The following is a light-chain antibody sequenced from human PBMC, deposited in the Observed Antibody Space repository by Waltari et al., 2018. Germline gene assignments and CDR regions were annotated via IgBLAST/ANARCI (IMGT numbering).Light chain of an antibody. V-gene: IGLV2-8*01. J-gene: IGLJ2*01. Sequence: QSALTQPPSASGPPGQSVTISCTGASGDVGGYNFVSWYQQHQGKAPKVIIYEVNKRPSGVPDRFSGSKSGNTASLTVSGLQAEDEADYYCSSYAARNRVLFGGGTKLTVL. CDR3: SSYAARNRVL. CDR2: EVN. CDR1: SGDVGGYNF.